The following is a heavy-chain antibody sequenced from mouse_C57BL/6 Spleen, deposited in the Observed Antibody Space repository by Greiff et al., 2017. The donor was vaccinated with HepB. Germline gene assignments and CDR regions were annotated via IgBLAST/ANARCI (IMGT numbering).Heavy chain of an antibody. J-gene: IGHJ2*01. CDR3: ARSALPRRYYFDY. CDR1: GYAFSSSW. V-gene: IGHV1-82*01. CDR2: IYPGDGDT. Sequence: VQLKESGPELVKPGASVKISCKASGYAFSSSWMNWVKQRPGKGLEWIGRIYPGDGDTNYNGKFNGKATLTADKSSSTAYMQLSSRTSEDAAVYFCARSALPRRYYFDYWGQGTTLTVSS.